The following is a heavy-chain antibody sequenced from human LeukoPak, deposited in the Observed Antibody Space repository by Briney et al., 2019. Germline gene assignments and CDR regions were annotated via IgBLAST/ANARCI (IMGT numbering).Heavy chain of an antibody. CDR1: GYAISSGYY. CDR2: LHHSGST. J-gene: IGHJ4*02. Sequence: KPSETLPLTCGVSGYAISSGYYWGWIRQPPGKGLEWIGSLHHSGSTYYSPPLKSRDTISLDTHKNQFSLELSSVTAADTAVYFCVRCRSDYYQYFDSCGQGKLVTVSS. CDR3: VRCRSDYYQYFDS. V-gene: IGHV4-38-2*01. D-gene: IGHD3-22*01.